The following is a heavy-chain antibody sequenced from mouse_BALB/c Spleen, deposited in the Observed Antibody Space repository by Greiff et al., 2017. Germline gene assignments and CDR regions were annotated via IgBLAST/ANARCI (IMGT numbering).Heavy chain of an antibody. Sequence: DVMLVESGGDLVKPGGSLKLSCAASGFTFSSYGMSWVRQTPDKRLEWVATISSGGSYTYYPDSVKGRFTISRDNAKITLYLQMSSLKSEDTAMYYCARPITGRFAYWGRGALGTVSA. CDR2: ISSGGSYT. V-gene: IGHV5-6*02. CDR3: ARPITGRFAY. J-gene: IGHJ3*01. D-gene: IGHD1-2*01. CDR1: GFTFSSYG.